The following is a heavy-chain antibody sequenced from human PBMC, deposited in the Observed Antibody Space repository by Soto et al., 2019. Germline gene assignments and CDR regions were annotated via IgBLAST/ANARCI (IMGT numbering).Heavy chain of an antibody. J-gene: IGHJ4*02. CDR2: ISNSGGTT. CDR3: AKEVGATPGRGRADY. Sequence: EVHLLESGGDLVQPGGSLRLSCVASGFTFNNYAMSWVRQAPGKGLEWVSVISNSGGTTAYADSVKGRFTISRDNSKNTWYLQMNSLRAEDTAVYYCAKEVGATPGRGRADYWGQGSLVTVSS. V-gene: IGHV3-23*01. CDR1: GFTFNNYA. D-gene: IGHD1-26*01.